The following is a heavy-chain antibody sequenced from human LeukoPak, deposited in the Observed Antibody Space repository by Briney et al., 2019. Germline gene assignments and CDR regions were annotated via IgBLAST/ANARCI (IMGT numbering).Heavy chain of an antibody. J-gene: IGHJ4*02. CDR3: ASPYSGYEAAFDY. Sequence: ASVRISCKASGYSFSNYNLNWVRQAPGQGLEWLGWISTDNGNTNYDKTFQGRVTMTSDTSTSTSYMELRSLRSDDTGMYYCASPYSGYEAAFDYWGQGTLVTVS. CDR1: GYSFSNYN. CDR2: ISTDNGNT. D-gene: IGHD5-12*01. V-gene: IGHV1-18*01.